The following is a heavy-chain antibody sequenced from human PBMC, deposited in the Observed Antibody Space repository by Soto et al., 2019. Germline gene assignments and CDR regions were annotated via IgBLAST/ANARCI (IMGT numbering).Heavy chain of an antibody. J-gene: IGHJ4*02. Sequence: QVQLVESGGGVVQPGRSLRLSCAASGFTFSSYAMHWVRQAPGKGLEWVAVISYDGSNKYYADSVKGRFTISRDNSKNTLYLQMNSLRAEDTAVYYCARAITGTMGDYWGQGTLVTVSS. CDR2: ISYDGSNK. V-gene: IGHV3-30-3*01. D-gene: IGHD1-7*01. CDR3: ARAITGTMGDY. CDR1: GFTFSSYA.